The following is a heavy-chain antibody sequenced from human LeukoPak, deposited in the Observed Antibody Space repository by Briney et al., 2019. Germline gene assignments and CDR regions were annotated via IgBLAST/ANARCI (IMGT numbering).Heavy chain of an antibody. CDR2: IIPIFGTA. CDR3: ARDGYSYTFDY. Sequence: VASVKVSCKASGYTFTSYAISWVRQAPGQGLEWMGGIIPIFGTANYAQKFQGRVTITADESTSTAYMELSSLRSEDTAVYYCARDGYSYTFDYWGQGALVTVSS. D-gene: IGHD5-18*01. CDR1: GYTFTSYA. V-gene: IGHV1-69*13. J-gene: IGHJ4*02.